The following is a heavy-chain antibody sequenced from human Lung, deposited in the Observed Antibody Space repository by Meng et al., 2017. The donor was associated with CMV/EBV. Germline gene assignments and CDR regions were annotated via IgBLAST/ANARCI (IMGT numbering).Heavy chain of an antibody. CDR3: ARKTDTGGWNFDH. CDR2: INPNDGGN. Sequence: SXXVSXKASGYTFTGCYLYWVRPAPGQGLEWMGWINPNDGGNNYAQRFQGRVTMTRDTSITTVYMELSRLTSDDAAVYYCARKTDTGGWNFDHWGQGTRGTVSS. V-gene: IGHV1-2*02. D-gene: IGHD3-16*01. CDR1: GYTFTGCY. J-gene: IGHJ5*02.